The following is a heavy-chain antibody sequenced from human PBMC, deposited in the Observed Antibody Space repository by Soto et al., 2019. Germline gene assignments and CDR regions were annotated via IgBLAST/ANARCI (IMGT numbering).Heavy chain of an antibody. J-gene: IGHJ5*02. V-gene: IGHV3-33*01. D-gene: IGHD6-19*01. CDR2: IWYDGSNK. Sequence: GGSLRLSCAASGFTFSSYGMHWVRQAPGKGLEWVAVIWYDGSNKYYADSVKGRFTISRDNSKNTLYLQMNSLRAEDTAVYYCACLRPIAVAGKGWFDPWGQGTLVTVSS. CDR1: GFTFSSYG. CDR3: ACLRPIAVAGKGWFDP.